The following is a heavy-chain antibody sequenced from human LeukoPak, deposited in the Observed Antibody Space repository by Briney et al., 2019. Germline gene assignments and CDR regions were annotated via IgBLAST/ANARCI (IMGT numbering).Heavy chain of an antibody. CDR1: GFTFSSYG. CDR3: AREGYYDFWSGYPNSAFDI. V-gene: IGHV3-30*19. J-gene: IGHJ3*02. Sequence: GGSLRLSCAASGFTFSSYGMHWVRQAPGKGLEWVAVISYDGSNKYYADSVKGRFTISRDNSKNTLYLQMNSLRAEDTAVYYCAREGYYDFWSGYPNSAFDIWGQGTMVTVSS. CDR2: ISYDGSNK. D-gene: IGHD3-3*01.